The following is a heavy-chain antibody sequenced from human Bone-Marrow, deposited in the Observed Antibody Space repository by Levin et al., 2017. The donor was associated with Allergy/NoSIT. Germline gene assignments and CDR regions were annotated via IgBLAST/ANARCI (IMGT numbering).Heavy chain of an antibody. V-gene: IGHV1-24*01. CDR1: GYTLTELS. CDR2: FDPEDGET. CDR3: ATWGRGECSGGSCYFDY. Sequence: ASVKVSCKVSGYTLTELSMHWVRQAPGKGLEWMGGFDPEDGETIYAQKFQGRVTMTEDTSTDTAYMELSSLRSEDTAVYYCATWGRGECSGGSCYFDYWGQGTLVTVSS. J-gene: IGHJ4*02. D-gene: IGHD2-15*01.